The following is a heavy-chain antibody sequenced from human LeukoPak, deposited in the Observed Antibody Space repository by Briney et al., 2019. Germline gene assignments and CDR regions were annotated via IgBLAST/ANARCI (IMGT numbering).Heavy chain of an antibody. CDR3: VKAIGSGAYYRTDF. V-gene: IGHV3-23*01. D-gene: IGHD3-10*01. CDR2: ITSSGTNT. J-gene: IGHJ4*02. CDR1: GFTFSSCA. Sequence: GGSLRLSCAASGFTFSSCAMTWGRQAPGKGLEWVSGITSSGTNTYYADSVKGRVTISRDNSKNTLFLQMNSLRAEDTAVYYCVKAIGSGAYYRTDFWGQGTLVTVAS.